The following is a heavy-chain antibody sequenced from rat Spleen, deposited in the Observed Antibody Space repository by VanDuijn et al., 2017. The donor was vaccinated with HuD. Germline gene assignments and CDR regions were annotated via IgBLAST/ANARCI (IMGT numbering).Heavy chain of an antibody. Sequence: EVQLVESGGGLVQPGRSLKLSCAASGFTFNNYWLSWVRQAPKKGLEWVATFSFDGRTTYYRDSVKGRFTISRDNAKSTLYMQMDSLRSEDTATYYCARHQGYYGGYSGGDYFDYWGQGVMVTVSS. D-gene: IGHD1-11*01. J-gene: IGHJ2*01. CDR3: ARHQGYYGGYSGGDYFDY. CDR2: FSFDGRTT. V-gene: IGHV5-7*01. CDR1: GFTFNNYW.